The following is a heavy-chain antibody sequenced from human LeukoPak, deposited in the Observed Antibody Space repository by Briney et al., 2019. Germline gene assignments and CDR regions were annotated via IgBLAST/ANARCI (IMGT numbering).Heavy chain of an antibody. CDR3: AMPNSSSWYGRDDAFDI. V-gene: IGHV4-59*08. D-gene: IGHD6-13*01. Sequence: PSETLSLTCTVSGGSISSYYWSWIRQPPGKGLEWIGYIYYSGSTNYNPSLKSRVTISVDTSKNQFSLKLSSVTAADTAVYYCAMPNSSSWYGRDDAFDIWGQGTMVTVSS. J-gene: IGHJ3*02. CDR2: IYYSGST. CDR1: GGSISSYY.